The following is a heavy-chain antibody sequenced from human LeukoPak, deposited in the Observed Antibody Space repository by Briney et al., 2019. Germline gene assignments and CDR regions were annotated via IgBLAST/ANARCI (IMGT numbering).Heavy chain of an antibody. CDR2: ISSSSSYI. D-gene: IGHD5-12*01. Sequence: GGSLRLSCAASGFTFSSYSMNWVRQAPGKGLEWVSSISSSSSYIYYADSVKGRFTISRDNGKNSLYLQMNSLRAEDTAVYYCARDLHSGYDSWGQGTLVTVSS. J-gene: IGHJ4*02. CDR1: GFTFSSYS. CDR3: ARDLHSGYDS. V-gene: IGHV3-21*01.